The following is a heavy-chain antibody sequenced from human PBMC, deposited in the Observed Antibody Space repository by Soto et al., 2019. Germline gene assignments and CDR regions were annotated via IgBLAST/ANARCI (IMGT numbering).Heavy chain of an antibody. CDR1: GAPITTTKW. V-gene: IGHV4-4*02. J-gene: IGHJ6*02. Sequence: QVQLQESGPGLVKPSETLSLTCTVSGAPITTTKWWAWVRLPPGKGLEWIGELSRGDEGSSNPFPKGRFTMSLDKSNNRFSLKLTSVTAADTAIYYCATQTISYTWGVWGRGTSVTVSS. D-gene: IGHD3-16*01. CDR3: ATQTISYTWGV. CDR2: LSRGDEG.